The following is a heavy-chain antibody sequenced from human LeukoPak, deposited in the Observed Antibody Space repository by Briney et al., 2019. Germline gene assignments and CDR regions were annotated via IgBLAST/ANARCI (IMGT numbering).Heavy chain of an antibody. Sequence: PGGSLRLSCAGSGFTFSSYEMNWVRQPPGKGLEWVSYISSSGRAIYYADSVKGRFTVSRDNAKNSLYLQMTILRAEDTAVYYCARCPRWAHFDYWGQGTLVTVSS. V-gene: IGHV3-48*03. CDR1: GFTFSSYE. CDR2: ISSSGRAI. CDR3: ARCPRWAHFDY. J-gene: IGHJ4*02. D-gene: IGHD4-23*01.